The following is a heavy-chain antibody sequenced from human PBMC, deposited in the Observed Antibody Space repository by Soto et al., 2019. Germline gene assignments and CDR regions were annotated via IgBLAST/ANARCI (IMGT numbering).Heavy chain of an antibody. CDR2: ISGSGGST. V-gene: IGHV3-23*01. J-gene: IGHJ4*02. D-gene: IGHD5-12*01. CDR3: AKAQRYIVATITWYFDY. CDR1: GFTFSSYA. Sequence: GGSLRLSCAASGFTFSSYAMSWVRQAPGKGLEWVSAISGSGGSTYYADSVKGRFTISRDNSKNTLYLQMNSLRAEDTAVYYCAKAQRYIVATITWYFDYWGQGTLVTVSS.